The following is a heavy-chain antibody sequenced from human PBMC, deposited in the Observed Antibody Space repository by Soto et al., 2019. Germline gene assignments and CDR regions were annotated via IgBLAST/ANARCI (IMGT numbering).Heavy chain of an antibody. CDR1: GFTFSNYG. D-gene: IGHD2-15*01. J-gene: IGHJ4*02. CDR2: IWYDGSNK. V-gene: IGHV3-33*01. Sequence: SLRLSCAASGFTFSNYGMHWVRQAPGKGLEWVAVIWYDGSNKYYADSVKGRFTISRDNSKNTLYLQMNSVRAEDTAVYYCVRSYCSGGSCYPYYFDYWGQGSLVTVSS. CDR3: VRSYCSGGSCYPYYFDY.